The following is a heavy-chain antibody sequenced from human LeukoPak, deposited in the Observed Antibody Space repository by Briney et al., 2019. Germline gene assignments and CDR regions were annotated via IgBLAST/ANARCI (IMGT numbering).Heavy chain of an antibody. CDR1: GFTFGDYT. CDR2: ISWDGVGT. Sequence: QPGGSLRLSCAASGFTFGDYTMHWVRQGPGKGLEWVSLISWDGVGTYYADSVKGRFTISRDNSKNSLYLQMNSLRTEDTAFYYCAKDDTSGYYDYWGQGTLVTVSS. CDR3: AKDDTSGYYDY. V-gene: IGHV3-43*01. J-gene: IGHJ4*02. D-gene: IGHD3-22*01.